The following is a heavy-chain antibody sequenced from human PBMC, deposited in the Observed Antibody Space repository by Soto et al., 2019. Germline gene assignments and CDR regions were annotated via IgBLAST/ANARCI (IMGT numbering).Heavy chain of an antibody. D-gene: IGHD3-9*01. CDR3: ARVSVLRYFDWLNGAAFDI. CDR2: ISGSGGST. CDR1: GFTFSSYA. J-gene: IGHJ3*02. V-gene: IGHV3-23*01. Sequence: PGGSLRLSCAASGFTFSSYAMSWVRQAPGKGLVWVSAISGSGGSTYYADSVKGRFTISRDNAKNTLYLQMNSLRAEDTAVYYCARVSVLRYFDWLNGAAFDIWGQGTMVTVSS.